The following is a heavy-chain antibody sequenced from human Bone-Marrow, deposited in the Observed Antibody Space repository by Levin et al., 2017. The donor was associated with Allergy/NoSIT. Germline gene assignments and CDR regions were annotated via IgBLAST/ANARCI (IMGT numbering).Heavy chain of an antibody. D-gene: IGHD3-3*01. Sequence: SETLSLTCTVSGGSVSSGTYYWNWIRQPPGKGLEWIGYIHHSETNYNPSLRSRVTISVDTSKNQFSLNLSSLTAADTAVYYCVIGVGWLPDYWGQGTPVTVSS. CDR3: VIGVGWLPDY. CDR2: IHHSET. J-gene: IGHJ4*02. V-gene: IGHV4-61*01. CDR1: GGSVSSGTYY.